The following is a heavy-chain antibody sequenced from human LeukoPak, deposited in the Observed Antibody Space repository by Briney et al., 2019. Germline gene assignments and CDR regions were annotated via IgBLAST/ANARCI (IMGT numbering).Heavy chain of an antibody. CDR2: INPNSGGT. J-gene: IGHJ4*02. Sequence: GASVKVSCKASGYTFTGYYMHWVRQAPGQGLEWMGWINPNSGGTNYAQKFQGRVTMIRDTSISTAYMELSRLRSDDTAVYYCARELYYYDSSGYYPLDYWGQGTLVTVSS. V-gene: IGHV1-2*02. D-gene: IGHD3-22*01. CDR1: GYTFTGYY. CDR3: ARELYYYDSSGYYPLDY.